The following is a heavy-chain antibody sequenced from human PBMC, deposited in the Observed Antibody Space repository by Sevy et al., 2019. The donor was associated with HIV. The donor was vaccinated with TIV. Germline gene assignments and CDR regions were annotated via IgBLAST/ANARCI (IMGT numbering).Heavy chain of an antibody. V-gene: IGHV3-23*01. CDR2: INGRGGST. Sequence: GGSLRLSCAASGFASGFTFSSFAMSWVRQLPGKGLEWVSTINGRGGSTYYADSVKGRFTLSRDNSNNALFLQMDSLTPDVSALYYCARPTPGIAPSSAAFFDSWGDGTLVSVSS. CDR3: ARPTPGIAPSSAAFFDS. J-gene: IGHJ4*01. CDR1: GFTFSSFA. D-gene: IGHD6-13*01.